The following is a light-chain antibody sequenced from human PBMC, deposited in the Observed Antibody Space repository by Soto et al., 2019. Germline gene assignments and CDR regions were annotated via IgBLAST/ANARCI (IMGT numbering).Light chain of an antibody. CDR3: QQYDIPTIT. Sequence: DIQMTQSPSSVSASVGDRVTITCRASQGISTSLAWYQQKPGAAPKLLIYDASNLEIGVPSRFSGSGSGTHFTLTISSLKTEDIATYYCQQYDIPTITFGRGTRLEIK. J-gene: IGKJ5*01. CDR2: DAS. V-gene: IGKV1-33*01. CDR1: QGISTS.